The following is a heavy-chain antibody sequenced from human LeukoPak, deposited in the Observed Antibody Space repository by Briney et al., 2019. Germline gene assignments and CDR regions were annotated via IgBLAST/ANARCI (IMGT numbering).Heavy chain of an antibody. J-gene: IGHJ4*02. CDR3: ASQLGGTTCH. Sequence: SGTLSLTCGVSGGSISNTNWWTWVRQPPGKGLEWIGEVNLQGSTNYNPSLKSRVDISVDKSESHISLKLTSVTAADTAVYYWASQLGGTTCHWGQGTLVNGFS. V-gene: IGHV4-4*02. D-gene: IGHD1-1*01. CDR1: GGSISNTNW. CDR2: VNLQGST.